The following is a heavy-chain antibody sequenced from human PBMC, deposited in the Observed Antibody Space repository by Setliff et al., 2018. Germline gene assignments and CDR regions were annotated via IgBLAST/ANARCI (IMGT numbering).Heavy chain of an antibody. J-gene: IGHJ4*02. V-gene: IGHV1-18*01. CDR1: GYSFSNYD. D-gene: IGHD3-10*01. CDR2: ISVYTGHT. CDR3: ARSQWDGLWFKELLSN. Sequence: AASVKVSCKASGYSFSNYDIMWVRQAPGQGLEWMGWISVYTGHTKSAQKFQGRVTMTTDTSTSTAYMELRSLTSDDTAVYYCARSQWDGLWFKELLSNWGQGTLVTVSS.